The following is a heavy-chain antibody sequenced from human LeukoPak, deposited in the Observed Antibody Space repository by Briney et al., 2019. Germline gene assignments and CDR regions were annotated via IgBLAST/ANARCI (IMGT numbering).Heavy chain of an antibody. Sequence: SETLSLTCTVSGGSISSGGYYWSWIRQPPGKGLEWIGYIYHSGSTNYNPSLKSRVTISVDTSKNQFSVKVSSVTAADTAVYYCARGFGSGYDSPTYFYGMDHWGQGALVTVSS. CDR1: GGSISSGGYY. CDR3: ARGFGSGYDSPTYFYGMDH. D-gene: IGHD5-12*01. J-gene: IGHJ4*02. V-gene: IGHV4-61*08. CDR2: IYHSGST.